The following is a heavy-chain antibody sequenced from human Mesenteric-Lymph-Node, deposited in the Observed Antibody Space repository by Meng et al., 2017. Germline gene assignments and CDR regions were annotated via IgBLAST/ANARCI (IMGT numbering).Heavy chain of an antibody. CDR1: GYTFTSYG. CDR3: ARYTGYSSGWYGEENYFDY. J-gene: IGHJ4*02. Sequence: VKVSCKASGYTFTSYGISWVRQAPGQGLEWMGWISAYNGNTNYAQKLQGRVTMTTDTSTSTAYMELRSLRSDDTAVYYCARYTGYSSGWYGEENYFDYWGQGTLVTVSS. D-gene: IGHD6-19*01. CDR2: ISAYNGNT. V-gene: IGHV1-18*01.